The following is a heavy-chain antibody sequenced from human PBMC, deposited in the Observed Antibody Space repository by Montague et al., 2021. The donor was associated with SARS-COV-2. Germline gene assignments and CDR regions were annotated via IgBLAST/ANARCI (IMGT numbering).Heavy chain of an antibody. Sequence: SETLSLTCTVSGDSVSRGSSYWSWIRQPPGKGLEWIGYIYYTGSRKYNSSLKSRLTISVDTSKNQFSLKLSPVTAADTAVYYCARHARGEGYTSWFDSWGQGTLVTVSS. J-gene: IGHJ5*01. CDR3: ARHARGEGYTSWFDS. CDR1: GDSVSRGSSY. CDR2: IYYTGSR. V-gene: IGHV4-61*01. D-gene: IGHD5-24*01.